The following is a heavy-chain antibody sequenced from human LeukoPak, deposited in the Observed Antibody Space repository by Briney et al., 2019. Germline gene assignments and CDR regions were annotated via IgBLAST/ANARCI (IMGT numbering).Heavy chain of an antibody. V-gene: IGHV4-39*01. CDR3: ARLSWFGELLSFYFDY. CDR1: GGSISSSSYY. J-gene: IGHJ4*02. D-gene: IGHD3-10*01. CDR2: IYYSGSS. Sequence: SETLSLTCTVSGGSISSSSYYWGWIRQPPGKGLEWIGSIYYSGSSYYNPSLKSRVTISVDTSKNQFSLKLGSVTAADTAVYYCARLSWFGELLSFYFDYWGQGTLVTVSS.